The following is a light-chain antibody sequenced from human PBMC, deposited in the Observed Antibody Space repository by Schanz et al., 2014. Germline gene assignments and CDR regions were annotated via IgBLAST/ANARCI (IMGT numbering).Light chain of an antibody. J-gene: IGLJ3*02. CDR3: SSYRSTTSLGV. Sequence: QSALTQPASVSGSPGQSITISCTGTSSDIGGYNYVSWYQQHPGKAPKLMIFDVTNWPSGVSYRFSGSKSGNTASLTISGLQAEDEADYYCSSYRSTTSLGVFGGGTKLTVL. V-gene: IGLV2-14*03. CDR1: SSDIGGYNY. CDR2: DVT.